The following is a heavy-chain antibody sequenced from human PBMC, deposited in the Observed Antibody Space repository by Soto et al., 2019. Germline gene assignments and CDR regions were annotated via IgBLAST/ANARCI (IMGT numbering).Heavy chain of an antibody. D-gene: IGHD6-13*01. V-gene: IGHV3-33*01. Sequence: LRLYWAASGFTFIICGGQWVLQAPGKRLELEAVIWYDGSNKYYADSVKGRFTISRDNSKNTLYLQMNSLRAEDTAVYYCARDLVGIAAAGPHYYYYGMDVWGQGTTVTVSS. CDR2: IWYDGSNK. CDR3: ARDLVGIAAAGPHYYYYGMDV. CDR1: GFTFIICG. J-gene: IGHJ6*02.